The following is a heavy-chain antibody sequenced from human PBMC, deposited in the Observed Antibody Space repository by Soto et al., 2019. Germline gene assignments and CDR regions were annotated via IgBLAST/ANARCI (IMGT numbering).Heavy chain of an antibody. J-gene: IGHJ4*02. D-gene: IGHD3-3*01. CDR2: INDFGGTT. CDR3: EKVDNREWARFDY. CDR1: GFTFSTYG. V-gene: IGHV3-23*01. Sequence: EVQLLESGGGLVQPGESLRLSCAASGFTFSTYGMNWVRQAPGKGLEWVAGINDFGGTTYYADSVKGRFTISRDNSKNTLYLQTNSLRAEDTALYYCEKVDNREWARFDYWGQGALVIVSS.